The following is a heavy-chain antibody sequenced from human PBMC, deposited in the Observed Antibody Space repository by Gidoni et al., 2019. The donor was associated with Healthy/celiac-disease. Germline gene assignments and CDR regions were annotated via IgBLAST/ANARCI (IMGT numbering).Heavy chain of an antibody. CDR2: ISGSGGST. CDR1: GFTFSSYA. D-gene: IGHD3-22*01. Sequence: EVQLLESGGGLVQPGGSLRLSCAASGFTFSSYAMSWVRQAPGKGLEWVSAISGSGGSTDYADSVKGRFTISRENSKNTLYLQMNSLRAEDTAVYYCAKGSRSNYYDSSGDHDAFDIWGQGTMVTVSS. J-gene: IGHJ3*02. V-gene: IGHV3-23*01. CDR3: AKGSRSNYYDSSGDHDAFDI.